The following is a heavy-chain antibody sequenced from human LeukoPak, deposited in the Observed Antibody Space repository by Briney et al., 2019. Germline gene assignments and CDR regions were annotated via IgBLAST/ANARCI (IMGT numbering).Heavy chain of an antibody. D-gene: IGHD1-7*01. V-gene: IGHV1-69*05. CDR2: IIPIFGTA. Sequence: SVKVSCKACGGTFSSYAISWVRQAPGQGLEWMGRIIPIFGTANYAQKFQGRVTITTDESTSTAYMELSSLRSEDTAVYYCARGLELGEEGYYFDHWGQGTLVTVSS. CDR3: ARGLELGEEGYYFDH. CDR1: GGTFSSYA. J-gene: IGHJ4*02.